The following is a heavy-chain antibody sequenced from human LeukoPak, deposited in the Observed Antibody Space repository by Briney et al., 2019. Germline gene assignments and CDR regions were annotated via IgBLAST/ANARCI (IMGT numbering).Heavy chain of an antibody. CDR2: ISSSSSYI. CDR3: ARDAACSSTSCYFRNYYYYYGMDV. J-gene: IGHJ6*02. D-gene: IGHD2-2*01. V-gene: IGHV3-21*01. CDR1: GFTFSSYS. Sequence: GGSLRLSCAASGFTFSSYSMNWVRQAPGKGLEWVSSISSSSSYIYYADSVKGRFTISRDNAKNSLYLQMNSLRAEDTAAYYCARDAACSSTSCYFRNYYYYYGMDVWGQGTTVTVSS.